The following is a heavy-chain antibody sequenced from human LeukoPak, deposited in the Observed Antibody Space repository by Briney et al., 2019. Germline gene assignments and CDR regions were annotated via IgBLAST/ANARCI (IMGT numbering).Heavy chain of an antibody. V-gene: IGHV3-30*18. Sequence: GGSLRLSCAASGFTFSSYGMHWVRQAPGKGLEWVAVVSYDGSNTYYADSVKGRFTISRDNSKNTLYLQMNSLRAEDTAVYYCAKVRDSSGLYYFDYWGQGTLVTVSS. CDR2: VSYDGSNT. D-gene: IGHD3-22*01. CDR1: GFTFSSYG. J-gene: IGHJ4*02. CDR3: AKVRDSSGLYYFDY.